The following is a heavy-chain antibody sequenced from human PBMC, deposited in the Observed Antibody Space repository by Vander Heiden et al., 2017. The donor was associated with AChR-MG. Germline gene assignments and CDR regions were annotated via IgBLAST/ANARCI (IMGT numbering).Heavy chain of an antibody. CDR1: GGSISSGGYY. CDR2: IYYSGST. J-gene: IGHJ5*02. V-gene: IGHV4-31*03. D-gene: IGHD2-2*01. Sequence: QVQLQESGPGLVKPSQTLSLTCTVSGGSISSGGYYWSWIRQHPGKGLEWIGYIYYSGSTYYNPSLKRRVTISVDTSKNQVSLKLSSVTAADTAVYYCARGIVVVPAARKSYNWFDPWGQGTLVTVSS. CDR3: ARGIVVVPAARKSYNWFDP.